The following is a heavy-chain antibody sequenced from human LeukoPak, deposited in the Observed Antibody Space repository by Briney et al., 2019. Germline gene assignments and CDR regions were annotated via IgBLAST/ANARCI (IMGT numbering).Heavy chain of an antibody. J-gene: IGHJ4*02. CDR1: GYTFTSYY. V-gene: IGHV1-46*01. CDR3: ARSGDYYDSSGLSPHDY. Sequence: ASVKVSCKASGYTFTSYYMHWARQAPGQGLEWMGIINPSGGSTSYAQKFQGRVTMTRDTSTSTVYMELSSLRSEDTAVYYCARSGDYYDSSGLSPHDYWGQGTLVTVSS. D-gene: IGHD3-22*01. CDR2: INPSGGST.